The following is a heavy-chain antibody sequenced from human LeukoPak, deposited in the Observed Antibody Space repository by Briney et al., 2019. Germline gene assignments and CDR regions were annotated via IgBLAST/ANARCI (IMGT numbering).Heavy chain of an antibody. CDR3: ARPQPPYYYDSSGYYGSYPLDY. D-gene: IGHD3-22*01. CDR1: GGTFSSYA. J-gene: IGHJ4*02. Sequence: ASVKVSCKASGGTFSSYAISWVRQAPGQGLEWMGGIIPMFGTANYAQKFQGRVTITTDESTSTAYMELSSLRSEDTAVYYCARPQPPYYYDSSGYYGSYPLDYWGQGTLVTVSS. CDR2: IIPMFGTA. V-gene: IGHV1-69*05.